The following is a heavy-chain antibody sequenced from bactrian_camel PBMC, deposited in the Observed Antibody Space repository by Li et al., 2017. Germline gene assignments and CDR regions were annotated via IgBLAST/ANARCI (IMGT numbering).Heavy chain of an antibody. Sequence: VQLVESGGGLVQPGGSLRLSCAASGFTLSSYRTYWVRQAPGKGLEWVSIINRGGTTYYADSVKGRFTISRDNAKKTVWLQMNSLKSEDTALYYCATLSYYGGYECNYWGQGTQVTVS. CDR2: IINRGGTT. V-gene: IGHV3S1*01. D-gene: IGHD2*01. CDR1: GFTLSSYR. CDR3: ATLSYYGGYECNY. J-gene: IGHJ4*01.